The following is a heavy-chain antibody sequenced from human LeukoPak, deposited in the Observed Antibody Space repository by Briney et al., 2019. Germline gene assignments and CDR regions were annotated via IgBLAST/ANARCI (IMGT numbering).Heavy chain of an antibody. Sequence: GGSLRLSCAASGFTFSSYAMSWVRQAPGKGLEWVSAISGSGGSTYYADSVKGRFTISRDSSKNTLYLQMNSLRAEDTAVYYCAKDPGITGTANYFDYWGQGTLVTVSS. CDR2: ISGSGGST. CDR1: GFTFSSYA. J-gene: IGHJ4*02. V-gene: IGHV3-23*01. D-gene: IGHD1-7*01. CDR3: AKDPGITGTANYFDY.